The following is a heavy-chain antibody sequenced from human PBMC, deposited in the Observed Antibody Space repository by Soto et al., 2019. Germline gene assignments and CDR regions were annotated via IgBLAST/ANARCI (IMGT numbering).Heavy chain of an antibody. CDR3: AAGETSKVTTSGAFDI. CDR2: IVVGSGNT. Sequence: SVKVCCNASGFPFTSSALQWVRQARGQRLEWIGWIVVGSGNTNYAQKFQERVTITRDMSTSTAYMELSSLRSEDTAVYYCAAGETSKVTTSGAFDIWGQGTMVTVSS. D-gene: IGHD4-17*01. V-gene: IGHV1-58*01. CDR1: GFPFTSSA. J-gene: IGHJ3*02.